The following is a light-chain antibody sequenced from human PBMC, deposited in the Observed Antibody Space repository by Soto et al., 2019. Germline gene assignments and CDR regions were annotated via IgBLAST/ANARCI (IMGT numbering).Light chain of an antibody. CDR2: AAS. J-gene: IGKJ2*01. CDR3: QQSYSTPMYT. CDR1: QSISSY. Sequence: DIQMTPSPSSLSASVGDRVTITCRASQSISSYLNWYQQKPGKAPKLLIYAASSLQSGVPSRFSGSGSGTDFTLTISSLQPEDFATYYCQQSYSTPMYTFGQWTKLEIK. V-gene: IGKV1-39*01.